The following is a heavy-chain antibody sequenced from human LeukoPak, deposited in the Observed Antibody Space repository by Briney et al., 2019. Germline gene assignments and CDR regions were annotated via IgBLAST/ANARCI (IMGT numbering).Heavy chain of an antibody. CDR3: ARDSFNSGYDC. D-gene: IGHD5-12*01. CDR1: GGSISSSNW. V-gene: IGHV4-4*02. J-gene: IGHJ4*02. Sequence: SETLSLTCAVSGGSISSSNWWSWVRQPPGKGLEWIGEIYHSGSTNYNPSLKSRVTISVDKPKNQFSLKLSSVTAADTAVYYCARDSFNSGYDCWGQGTLVTVSS. CDR2: IYHSGST.